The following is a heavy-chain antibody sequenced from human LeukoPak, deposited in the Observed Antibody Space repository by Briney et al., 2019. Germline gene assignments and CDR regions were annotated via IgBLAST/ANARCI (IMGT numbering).Heavy chain of an antibody. V-gene: IGHV4-61*02. Sequence: SETLSLTCTVSGGSISSGSYYWSRIRQPAGKGLEWIGRIYTSGSTNYNPSLKSRVTISVDTSKNQFSLKLSSVTAADTAVYYCASNGHYDDSSGLSYWGQGTLVTVSS. CDR2: IYTSGST. D-gene: IGHD3-22*01. CDR3: ASNGHYDDSSGLSY. CDR1: GGSISSGSYY. J-gene: IGHJ4*02.